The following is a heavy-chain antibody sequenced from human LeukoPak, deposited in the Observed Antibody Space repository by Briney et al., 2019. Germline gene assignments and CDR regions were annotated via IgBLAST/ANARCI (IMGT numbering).Heavy chain of an antibody. D-gene: IGHD6-19*01. CDR3: AKDGRSYSSGWPPFDY. CDR2: ISGSGGST. CDR1: GFTFSSYA. J-gene: IGHJ4*02. V-gene: IGHV3-23*01. Sequence: SGGSLRLSCAASGFTFSSYAMSWVRQAPGKGLEWVSAISGSGGSTYYADSVKGRFTISRDNSKNTLYLQMNSLRAEDTAVYHCAKDGRSYSSGWPPFDYWGQGALVTVSS.